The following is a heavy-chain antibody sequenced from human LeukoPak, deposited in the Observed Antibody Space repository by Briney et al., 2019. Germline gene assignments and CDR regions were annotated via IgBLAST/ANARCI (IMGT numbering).Heavy chain of an antibody. J-gene: IGHJ5*02. CDR1: GGSISSYY. Sequence: SETLSLTCTVSGGSISSYYWSWIRQPPGKGLEWIGYIYYSGSTNYNPSLKSRVTISADTSKNQFSLKLSSVTAADTAVYYCARHGDGDYVVTDWFDPWGQGTLVTVSS. V-gene: IGHV4-59*08. CDR3: ARHGDGDYVVTDWFDP. CDR2: IYYSGST. D-gene: IGHD4-17*01.